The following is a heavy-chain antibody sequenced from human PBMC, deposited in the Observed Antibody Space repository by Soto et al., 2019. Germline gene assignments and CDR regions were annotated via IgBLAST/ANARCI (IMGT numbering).Heavy chain of an antibody. V-gene: IGHV1-2*04. CDR3: ARGYDSSGYYFSLFDY. CDR1: GYTFTGYY. CDR2: INPNSGGT. J-gene: IGHJ4*02. Sequence: QVQLVQSGAEVKKPGASVKVSCKASGYTFTGYYMHWVRQAPGQGLEWMGWINPNSGGTNYAQKFQGWVTMTRDTSISTAYMALSRLRSDDTAVYYCARGYDSSGYYFSLFDYWGQGTLVTVSS. D-gene: IGHD3-22*01.